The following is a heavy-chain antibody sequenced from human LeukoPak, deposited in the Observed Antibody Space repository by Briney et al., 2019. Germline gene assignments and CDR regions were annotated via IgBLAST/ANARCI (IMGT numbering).Heavy chain of an antibody. CDR2: ISSSGSLT. CDR3: ARGSHVDAAVAHFEY. J-gene: IGHJ4*02. Sequence: GTSLRLSCEASGFAFGSYAMHWVRQAPGKGLEWVSYISSSGSLTYYADSVRGRFTISRDDAKNSLYLQLNSLRAEDTAVYYCARGSHVDAAVAHFEYWGQGTLVTVSS. V-gene: IGHV3-21*05. D-gene: IGHD6-19*01. CDR1: GFAFGSYA.